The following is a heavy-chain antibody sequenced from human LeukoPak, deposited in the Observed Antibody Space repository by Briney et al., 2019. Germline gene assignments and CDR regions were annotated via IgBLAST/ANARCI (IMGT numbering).Heavy chain of an antibody. CDR1: GFSFSSYA. V-gene: IGHV3-23*01. CDR3: AKRSGYTTGWFFDF. J-gene: IGHJ4*02. Sequence: GGSLRLSCAASGFSFSSYAMSWVRQAPGKGLEWVSSISGNGDNTYYAESVKGRLTISRDNSKSTLFLQMNSLRAEDTAVFYYAKRSGYTTGWFFDFWGQGTLVTVSS. D-gene: IGHD6-19*01. CDR2: ISGNGDNT.